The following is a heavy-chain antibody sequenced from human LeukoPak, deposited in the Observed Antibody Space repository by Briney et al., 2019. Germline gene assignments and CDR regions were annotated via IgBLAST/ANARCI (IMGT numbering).Heavy chain of an antibody. J-gene: IGHJ4*02. V-gene: IGHV4-61*01. CDR1: GGSVSSGSYY. CDR3: ARGSRYCSGDSCPSFDY. CDR2: VDYSEST. D-gene: IGHD2-15*01. Sequence: SETLSLTCTVSGGSVSSGSYYWSWIWQPPGKGLEWIGCVDYSESTNYNPSLKSRGTISVDTSKNQFSLKLSSVTAADTAVFYCARGSRYCSGDSCPSFDYWGQGTLVTVSS.